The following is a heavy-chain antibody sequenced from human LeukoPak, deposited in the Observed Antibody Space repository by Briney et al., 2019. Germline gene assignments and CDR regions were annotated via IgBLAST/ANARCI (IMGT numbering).Heavy chain of an antibody. V-gene: IGHV3-23*01. D-gene: IGHD4-17*01. Sequence: PGGSLRLSCAASGFTFSNYVMSWVRQAPGKGLEWVSAVTGSGGDTYYSDSAKGRFTISRDNSKNTLYLQMGSLRAEDMAVYYCARKVPLYGDSLDYWGQGTLVTVSS. CDR1: GFTFSNYV. J-gene: IGHJ4*02. CDR2: VTGSGGDT. CDR3: ARKVPLYGDSLDY.